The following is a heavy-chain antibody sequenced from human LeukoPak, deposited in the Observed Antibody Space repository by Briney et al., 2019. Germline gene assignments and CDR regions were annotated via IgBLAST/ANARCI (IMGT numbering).Heavy chain of an antibody. CDR1: GFTFSIYS. Sequence: GGSLRLSCAASGFTFSIYSMNWVRQAPGKGLEWVSYISSSSSTIYYADSVKGRFTISRDNAKNSLYLQMNSLRAEETAVYYCARVLHKRNYDSTTYYGYWGQGTLVTVSS. J-gene: IGHJ4*02. D-gene: IGHD3-22*01. V-gene: IGHV3-48*01. CDR2: ISSSSSTI. CDR3: ARVLHKRNYDSTTYYGY.